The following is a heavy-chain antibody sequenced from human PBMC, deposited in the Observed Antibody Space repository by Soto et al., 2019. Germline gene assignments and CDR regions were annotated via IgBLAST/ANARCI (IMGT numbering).Heavy chain of an antibody. Sequence: EVQLLESGGGLVQPGGSLRLSCAASGFTFSNYAVTWVRQAPGKGLEWVSTISGSGGRTYYADSVKGRFTISRDNSKNTLYLQMNSLRAVDTAVYYCAKDQGSSWYEIDYWGQGTLVTVSS. CDR2: ISGSGGRT. CDR3: AKDQGSSWYEIDY. V-gene: IGHV3-23*01. D-gene: IGHD6-13*01. J-gene: IGHJ4*02. CDR1: GFTFSNYA.